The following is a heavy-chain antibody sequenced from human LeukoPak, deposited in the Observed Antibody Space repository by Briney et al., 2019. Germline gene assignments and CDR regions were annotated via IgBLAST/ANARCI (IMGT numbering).Heavy chain of an antibody. V-gene: IGHV4-4*07. CDR2: IYTSGST. CDR1: GGSISSYY. J-gene: IGHJ4*02. D-gene: IGHD6-13*01. CDR3: ARLVVSSWYHEVLLGRDY. Sequence: PSETLSLTCTVSGGSISSYYWSWIRQPAGKGLEWIGRIYTSGSTYYKPSLKSRVTISVDTSKNQFSLKLSSVTAADTAVYYCARLVVSSWYHEVLLGRDYWGQGTLVTVSS.